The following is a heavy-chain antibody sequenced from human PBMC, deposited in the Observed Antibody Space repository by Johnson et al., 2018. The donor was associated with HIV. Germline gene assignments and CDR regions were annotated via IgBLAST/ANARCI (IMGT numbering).Heavy chain of an antibody. D-gene: IGHD3-9*01. J-gene: IGHJ3*02. CDR1: GFTFSSYW. CDR2: INWNGGST. CDR3: WKDPPGVDDIHAFDI. V-gene: IGHV3-20*04. Sequence: VQLVESGGGLVQPGGSLRLSCAASGFTFSSYWMHWVRQAPGKGLVWVSGINWNGGSTGYADYVKGRFTISRDNAKNSLYLQRNSLRAEDTDWYYCWKDPPGVDDIHAFDIWGQGTMVTVSS.